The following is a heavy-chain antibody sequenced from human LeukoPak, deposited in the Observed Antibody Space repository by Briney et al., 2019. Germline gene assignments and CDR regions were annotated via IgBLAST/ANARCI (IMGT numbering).Heavy chain of an antibody. V-gene: IGHV3-21*01. CDR2: ISSSSSYI. CDR3: ARGWNGIMDKFGGVLGL. D-gene: IGHD3-16*01. Sequence: GGSLRLSCAASRFTFSSSTMNWVRQAPGKGLEWVSSISSSSSYIYYADSVKGRFTISRDNAKNSLYLQMNSLRAEDTAVYYWARGWNGIMDKFGGVLGLWGQGTLVTVSS. CDR1: RFTFSSST. J-gene: IGHJ4*02.